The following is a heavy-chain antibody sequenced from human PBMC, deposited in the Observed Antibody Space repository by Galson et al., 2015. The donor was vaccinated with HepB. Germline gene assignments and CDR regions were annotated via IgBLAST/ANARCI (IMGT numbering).Heavy chain of an antibody. V-gene: IGHV3-9*01. D-gene: IGHD2-2*01. J-gene: IGHJ4*02. Sequence: RLSCAASGFTFDDYAMHWVRQAPGKGLEWVSGISWNSGSIGYADSVKGRFTISRDNAKNSLYLQMNSLRAEDTALYYCAKGKLGYCSSTSCYFDYWGQGTLVTVPS. CDR3: AKGKLGYCSSTSCYFDY. CDR2: ISWNSGSI. CDR1: GFTFDDYA.